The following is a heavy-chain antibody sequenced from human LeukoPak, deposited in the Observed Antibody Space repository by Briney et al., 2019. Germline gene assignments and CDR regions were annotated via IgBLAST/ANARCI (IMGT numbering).Heavy chain of an antibody. CDR3: ARPQNRWGSSGCEDAFDF. CDR1: GFSFSDYA. D-gene: IGHD2-2*01. CDR2: IWYDGSGK. Sequence: GRSLRLSCADSGFSFSDYAMHWVRQAPGKELEWVEVIWYDGSGKYYGDSVKGRFTISRDNSRNTMFLQMNSLRAEDTAVYYCARPQNRWGSSGCEDAFDFWGQGRMVTVSS. V-gene: IGHV3-33*08. J-gene: IGHJ3*01.